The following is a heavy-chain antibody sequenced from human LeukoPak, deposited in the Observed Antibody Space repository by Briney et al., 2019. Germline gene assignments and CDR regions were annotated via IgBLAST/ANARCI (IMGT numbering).Heavy chain of an antibody. J-gene: IGHJ2*01. Sequence: SETLSLTCTVSGGSISSYYWSWIRQPPGKGLEWIGYIYYSGSTNYNPSLKSRVTISVDTSKNQFSLKLSSVTAADTAVYYCARRKTSGSSWYSSWYFDLWGRGTLVTVSS. D-gene: IGHD6-13*01. CDR1: GGSISSYY. V-gene: IGHV4-59*08. CDR3: ARRKTSGSSWYSSWYFDL. CDR2: IYYSGST.